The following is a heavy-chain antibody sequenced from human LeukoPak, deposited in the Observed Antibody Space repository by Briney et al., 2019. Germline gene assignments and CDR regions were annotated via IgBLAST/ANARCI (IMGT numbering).Heavy chain of an antibody. CDR3: GKMIGSYSIDY. Sequence: GESLKISCKGSGYSFSTYWIAWVRQMPGKGLEWMGIIYPADSDTRYSPSFQGQVTISADKSISTAYLQWSSLKASDSAMYYCGKMIGSYSIDYWGPGTLVTVSS. V-gene: IGHV5-51*01. J-gene: IGHJ4*02. CDR1: GYSFSTYW. D-gene: IGHD1-26*01. CDR2: IYPADSDT.